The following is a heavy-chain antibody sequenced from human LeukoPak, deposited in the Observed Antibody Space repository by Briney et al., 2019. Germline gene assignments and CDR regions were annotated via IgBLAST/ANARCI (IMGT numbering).Heavy chain of an antibody. V-gene: IGHV3-7*01. CDR1: GFTFSSYW. Sequence: GSLRLSCAASGFTFSSYWMSWVRQAPGKGLEWVANIKQDGSEKYYVDSVKGRFTISRDNAKNSLYLQMNSLRAEDTAVYYCARQTIPYYDSSGYSLDYWGQGTLVTVSS. J-gene: IGHJ4*02. CDR3: ARQTIPYYDSSGYSLDY. D-gene: IGHD3-22*01. CDR2: IKQDGSEK.